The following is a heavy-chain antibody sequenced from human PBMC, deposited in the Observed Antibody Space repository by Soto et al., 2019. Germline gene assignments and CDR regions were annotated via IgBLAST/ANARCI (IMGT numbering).Heavy chain of an antibody. CDR3: AGRGLWLKVGGGSGDY. CDR1: GFTFSSYE. V-gene: IGHV3-48*03. Sequence: GGSLRLSCAASGFTFSSYEMNWVRQAPGKGLEWVSYISSSGSTIYYADSVKGRFTISRDNAKNSLYLQMNSLRAEDTAVYYCAGRGLWLKVGGGSGDYWGQGTLVTVSS. D-gene: IGHD5-18*01. J-gene: IGHJ4*02. CDR2: ISSSGSTI.